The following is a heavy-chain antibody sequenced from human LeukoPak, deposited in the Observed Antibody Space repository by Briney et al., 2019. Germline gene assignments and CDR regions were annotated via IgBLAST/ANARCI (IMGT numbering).Heavy chain of an antibody. Sequence: ASVKVSCKASGYTFTGYYMHWVRQAPGQGLEWMGWINPNSGGTNYAQKFQGRVTMTRDTSISTAYMELSRLRSDDTAVYYCARVGYDFWSGYSPDDAFDIWGQGTMVTVSS. CDR3: ARVGYDFWSGYSPDDAFDI. D-gene: IGHD3-3*01. CDR1: GYTFTGYY. V-gene: IGHV1-2*02. J-gene: IGHJ3*02. CDR2: INPNSGGT.